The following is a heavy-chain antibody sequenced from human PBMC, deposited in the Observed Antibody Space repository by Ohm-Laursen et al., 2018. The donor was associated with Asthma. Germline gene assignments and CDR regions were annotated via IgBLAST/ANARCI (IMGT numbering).Heavy chain of an antibody. J-gene: IGHJ6*02. D-gene: IGHD3-22*01. CDR1: GGTFSSYA. V-gene: IGHV1-69*13. CDR2: IIPIFGTA. Sequence: GASVKVSCKPSGGTFSSYAISWVRQAPGQGLEWMGGIIPIFGTANYAQKFQGRVTITADESTGTAYMELSSLRSEDTAVYYCARVSTMIVVVIPTDYYYGMDVWGQGTTVTVSS. CDR3: ARVSTMIVVVIPTDYYYGMDV.